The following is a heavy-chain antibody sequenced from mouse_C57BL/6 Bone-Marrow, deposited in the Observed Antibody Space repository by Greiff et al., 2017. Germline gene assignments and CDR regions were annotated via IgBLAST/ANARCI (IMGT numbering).Heavy chain of an antibody. V-gene: IGHV5-17*01. CDR2: ISSGSSTI. CDR3: ARNGQYPYAMDY. CDR1: GFTFSDYG. Sequence: EVQLQQSGGGLVKPGGSLKLSCAASGFTFSDYGMHWVRQAPEKGLAWVAYISSGSSTIYYADTVKGRFTISRDNAKNTLFLQMTSLRSEDTAMYYCARNGQYPYAMDYWGQGTSVTVSS. D-gene: IGHD3-3*01. J-gene: IGHJ4*01.